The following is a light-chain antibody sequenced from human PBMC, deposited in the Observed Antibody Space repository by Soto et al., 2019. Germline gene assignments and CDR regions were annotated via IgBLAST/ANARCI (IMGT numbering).Light chain of an antibody. Sequence: QSVLTQPPSASGTPGQRVTISCSASSSNIGSYTVNWYQQLPGTAPKLLIYSNNQRPSGVPDRFSGSKSGTSASLAISGLQSEDETDYYCAAWDDSLNGPVFGGGTKLTVL. CDR3: AAWDDSLNGPV. CDR2: SNN. J-gene: IGLJ2*01. CDR1: SSNIGSYT. V-gene: IGLV1-44*01.